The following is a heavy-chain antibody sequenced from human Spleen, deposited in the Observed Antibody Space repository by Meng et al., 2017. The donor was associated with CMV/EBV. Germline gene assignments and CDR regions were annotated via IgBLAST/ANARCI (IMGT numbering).Heavy chain of an antibody. CDR2: VIPSGGST. Sequence: ASVKVSCKASGYTFTNYYMHWVRQAPGQGLEWMGMVIPSGGSTRYAQKFQGRVTMTRDTSTSTVYMELSSLRSEDTAVYYCARPKGGFGYWGQGTLVTVSS. D-gene: IGHD1-26*01. J-gene: IGHJ4*02. CDR3: ARPKGGFGY. V-gene: IGHV1-46*01. CDR1: GYTFTNYY.